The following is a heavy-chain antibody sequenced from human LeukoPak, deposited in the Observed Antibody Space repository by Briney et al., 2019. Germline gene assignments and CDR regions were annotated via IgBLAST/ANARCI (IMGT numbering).Heavy chain of an antibody. J-gene: IGHJ4*02. CDR3: AKGARRYCSGGSCYYFDY. CDR1: GFTFDDYG. CDR2: ISGSGGST. Sequence: GGSLRLSCAASGFTFDDYGMSWVRQAPGKGLEWVSAISGSGGSTYYADSVKGRFTISRDNSKNTLYLQMNSLRAEDTAVYYCAKGARRYCSGGSCYYFDYWGQGTLVTVSS. D-gene: IGHD2-15*01. V-gene: IGHV3-23*01.